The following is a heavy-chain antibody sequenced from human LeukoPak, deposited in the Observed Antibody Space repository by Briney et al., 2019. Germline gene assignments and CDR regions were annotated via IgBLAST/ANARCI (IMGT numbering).Heavy chain of an antibody. Sequence: GGSLRLSCAASGFNFRSYGMHWVRQAPGKGLEWVAVIWYDGSNKYYADSVKGRFTISRDNSKNTLYLQMNSLRAEDTAVYYCAKDGGSTVTTKVDSWGQGTLVTVSS. CDR3: AKDGGSTVTTKVDS. J-gene: IGHJ5*01. V-gene: IGHV3-33*03. CDR1: GFNFRSYG. D-gene: IGHD4-17*01. CDR2: IWYDGSNK.